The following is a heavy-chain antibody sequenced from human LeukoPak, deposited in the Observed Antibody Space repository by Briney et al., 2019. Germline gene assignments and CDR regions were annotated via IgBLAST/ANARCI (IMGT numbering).Heavy chain of an antibody. Sequence: GSSVKVSCKASGGTFSSYAISWVRQAPGQGLEWMGRIIPILGIANYAQEFQGRVTITADKSTSTAYMELRSLRSDDTAVYYCARDTDTLSSSDVWGQGTTVTVSS. CDR1: GGTFSSYA. V-gene: IGHV1-69*04. D-gene: IGHD6-13*01. CDR2: IIPILGIA. J-gene: IGHJ6*02. CDR3: ARDTDTLSSSDV.